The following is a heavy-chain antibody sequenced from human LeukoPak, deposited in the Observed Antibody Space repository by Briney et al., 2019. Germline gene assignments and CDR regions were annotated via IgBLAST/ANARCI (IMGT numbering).Heavy chain of an antibody. D-gene: IGHD3-22*01. CDR1: GFTFDDYG. Sequence: GGSLRLSCAASGFTFDDYGMSWVRQAPGKGLEWVSGINWNGGSTGYADSVKGRFTISSDNAKNSLYLQMNSLRAEDTALYYCARDSGGSGYYYNPLPFDYWGQGTLVTLSS. J-gene: IGHJ4*02. CDR2: INWNGGST. V-gene: IGHV3-20*04. CDR3: ARDSGGSGYYYNPLPFDY.